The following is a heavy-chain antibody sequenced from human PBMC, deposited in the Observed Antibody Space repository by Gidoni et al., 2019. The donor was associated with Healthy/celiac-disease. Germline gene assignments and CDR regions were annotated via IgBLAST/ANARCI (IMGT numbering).Heavy chain of an antibody. Sequence: QVQLVQSGAEVKKPGASVKVSCKASGDTVTSYGISWVRQAPGQGREWMGWISAYNGNTNYAQKLQGRVTMTTDTSTSTAYMELRSLRSDDTAVYYCARDRAAGHPYYYYMDVWGKGTTVTVSS. CDR1: GDTVTSYG. D-gene: IGHD6-13*01. V-gene: IGHV1-18*01. CDR3: ARDRAAGHPYYYYMDV. CDR2: ISAYNGNT. J-gene: IGHJ6*03.